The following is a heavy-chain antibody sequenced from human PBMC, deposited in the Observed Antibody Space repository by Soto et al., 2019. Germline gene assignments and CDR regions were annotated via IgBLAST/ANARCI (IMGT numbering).Heavy chain of an antibody. CDR2: IYHSGNT. J-gene: IGHJ4*02. CDR3: ARASASSKLRGVVIN. Sequence: SETLSLTCALSGASIITDNWWSWVRQPPGKEMEWIGEIYHSGNTNFNPSVKSRVTISVDTSKNQFSLTVSSVTAADTAIYYCARASASSKLRGVVINWGQGTLVTVSS. D-gene: IGHD3-10*01. V-gene: IGHV4-4*02. CDR1: GASIITDNW.